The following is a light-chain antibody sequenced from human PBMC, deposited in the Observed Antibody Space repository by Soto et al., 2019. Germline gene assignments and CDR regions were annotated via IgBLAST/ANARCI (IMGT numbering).Light chain of an antibody. CDR2: DAS. Sequence: AIQMTQSPSSLSASVGDRVTITCRASQGISSELAWYQQKPGKAPKLLMYDASSLESGVPSRFSGSGSGTDFTLTISSLQPEDSATYYCQQFNSYALTFGRGTKVEIK. CDR3: QQFNSYALT. V-gene: IGKV1-13*02. CDR1: QGISSE. J-gene: IGKJ4*01.